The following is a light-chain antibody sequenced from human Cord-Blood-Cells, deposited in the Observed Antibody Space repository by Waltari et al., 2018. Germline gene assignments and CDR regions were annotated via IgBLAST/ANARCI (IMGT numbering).Light chain of an antibody. J-gene: IGLJ2*01. CDR1: NIGSKS. V-gene: IGLV3-21*04. CDR3: QVWDSSSDHLVV. Sequence: SYVLTQPPSASVAPGKTARITCGGNNIGSKSVHWYQQQPGQAPVLVIYYDSDRPSGIPERFSGSNSGNTATLTISRVEAGDEADYYCQVWDSSSDHLVVFGGGTKLPVL. CDR2: YDS.